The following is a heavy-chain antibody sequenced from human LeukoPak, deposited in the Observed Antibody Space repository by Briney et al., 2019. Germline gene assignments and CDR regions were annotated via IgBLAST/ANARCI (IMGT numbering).Heavy chain of an antibody. V-gene: IGHV3-21*01. CDR2: ISSSTGYI. Sequence: GGSLRLSCAASGFTFSTYSMSWVRQAPGKGLEWVSSISSSTGYIYYAGSVKGRFTISRDNDKNSMYLQMNSLRAEDTAVYYCARDDGRNGEYDYWGQGTLVTVSS. D-gene: IGHD4-17*01. CDR3: ARDDGRNGEYDY. CDR1: GFTFSTYS. J-gene: IGHJ4*02.